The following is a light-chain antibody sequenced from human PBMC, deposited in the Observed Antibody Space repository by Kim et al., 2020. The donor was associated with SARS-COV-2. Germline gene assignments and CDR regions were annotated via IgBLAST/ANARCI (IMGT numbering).Light chain of an antibody. V-gene: IGKV1-9*01. CDR3: QQLNVHPPNT. J-gene: IGKJ2*01. CDR1: QGTSSY. Sequence: IQLTQSPSSLSASVGDRVTITCRTSQGTSSYFAWYQQKPGKAPRLLIFAASTLHSGVPSRFSATASGTDSTLTISSLQPEDFATYYCQQLNVHPPNTVGQGTKVYIK. CDR2: AAS.